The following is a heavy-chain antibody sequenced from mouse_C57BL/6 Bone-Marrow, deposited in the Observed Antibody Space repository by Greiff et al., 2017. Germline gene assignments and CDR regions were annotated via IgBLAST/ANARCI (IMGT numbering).Heavy chain of an antibody. J-gene: IGHJ1*03. CDR1: GFSLSTFGMG. CDR2: IWWDDDK. D-gene: IGHD1-1*02. Sequence: QVTLKVCGPGILQPSQTLSLTCSFSGFSLSTFGMGVGWIRQPSGKGLEWLAHIWWDDDKYYNPALKSRLTISKDTSKNQVFLTSANVDTADTATYYCARRELFPYWYFDVWGTGTTVTVSS. V-gene: IGHV8-8*01. CDR3: ARRELFPYWYFDV.